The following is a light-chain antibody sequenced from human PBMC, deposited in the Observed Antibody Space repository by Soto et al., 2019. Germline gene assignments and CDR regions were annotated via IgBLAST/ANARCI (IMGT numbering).Light chain of an antibody. CDR2: GAS. Sequence: EIVLTQSPGTLSLSPGERATLSCRASQSVTRNDLAWYQHKPGQAPRLLIYGASRRTPGIPDRFSGSGSGTDFTLNISGLEPEDFAVYYCQQYGDSPRTFGQGTKVEIK. V-gene: IGKV3-20*01. CDR1: QSVTRND. CDR3: QQYGDSPRT. J-gene: IGKJ1*01.